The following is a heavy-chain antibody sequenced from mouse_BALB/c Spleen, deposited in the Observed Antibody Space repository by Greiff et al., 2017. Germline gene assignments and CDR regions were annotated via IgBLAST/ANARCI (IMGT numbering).Heavy chain of an antibody. J-gene: IGHJ4*01. Sequence: VQLQQSGPELVKPGASVKMSCKASGYTFTSYVMHWVKQKPGQGLEWIGYINPYNDGTKYNEKFKGKATLTSDKSSSTAYMELSSLTSEDSAVYYCARGGGNYLYYYAMDYWGQGTSVTVSS. V-gene: IGHV1-14*01. CDR3: ARGGGNYLYYYAMDY. CDR2: INPYNDGT. CDR1: GYTFTSYV. D-gene: IGHD2-1*01.